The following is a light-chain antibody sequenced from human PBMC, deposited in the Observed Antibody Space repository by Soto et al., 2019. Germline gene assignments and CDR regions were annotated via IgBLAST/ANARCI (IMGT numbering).Light chain of an antibody. J-gene: IGKJ3*01. CDR1: QDISNY. CDR2: DAS. CDR3: QQYYNRLLT. V-gene: IGKV1-33*01. Sequence: DIQMTQSPSSLSASVGDRVTITCQASQDISNYLNWYQKKPGQAPKLLIYDASNLETGSPSRFSGSGSGTDFTFTISSLQPEDIATYYCQQYYNRLLTFGPGTKVDIK.